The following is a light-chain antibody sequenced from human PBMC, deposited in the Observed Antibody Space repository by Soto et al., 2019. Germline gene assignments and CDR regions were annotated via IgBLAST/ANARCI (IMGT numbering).Light chain of an antibody. CDR3: QQYHSWPHT. J-gene: IGKJ2*01. Sequence: ETVLTQSPATLSVSPGERATFSCKASQSVTTNLAWYQQKPGQVPRLLIYGAFTRATCIPARFSGSGSGTEFTLSISSLQYEDFAIYHCQQYHSWPHTFGQGTKLEIK. CDR1: QSVTTN. CDR2: GAF. V-gene: IGKV3-15*01.